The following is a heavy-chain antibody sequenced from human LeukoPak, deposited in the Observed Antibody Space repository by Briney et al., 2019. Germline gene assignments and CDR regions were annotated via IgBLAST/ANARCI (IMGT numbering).Heavy chain of an antibody. D-gene: IGHD6-13*01. Sequence: GGSLRLSCAASGFTFSSYEMNWVRQAPGKGLEWVANIKQDGSEKYYVDSVKGRFTISRDNAKNSLYLQMNSLRAEDTAVYYCAREKSLVRATPFDYWGQGTLVTVSS. CDR3: AREKSLVRATPFDY. V-gene: IGHV3-7*01. CDR1: GFTFSSYE. CDR2: IKQDGSEK. J-gene: IGHJ4*02.